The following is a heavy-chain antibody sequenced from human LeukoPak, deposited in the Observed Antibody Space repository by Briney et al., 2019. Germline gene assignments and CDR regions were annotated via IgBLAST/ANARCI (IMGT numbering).Heavy chain of an antibody. J-gene: IGHJ5*02. D-gene: IGHD2-15*01. V-gene: IGHV3-23*01. CDR2: ISGSGGST. Sequence: GGSLRLSCAASGFTFSSYAMSWVRQAPGKGLEWVSAISGSGGSTYYADSVKGRFTISRDNSKNTLYLQMNSLRAEDTAVYYCARYLTVTSGGSSNGFDPWGQGTLVTVSS. CDR1: GFTFSSYA. CDR3: ARYLTVTSGGSSNGFDP.